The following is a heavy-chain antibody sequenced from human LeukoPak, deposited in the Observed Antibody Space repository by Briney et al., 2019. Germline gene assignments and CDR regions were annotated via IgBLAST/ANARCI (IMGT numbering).Heavy chain of an antibody. CDR3: ANEYSGYVRYFDY. J-gene: IGHJ4*02. CDR1: GFTFSSYA. CDR2: ISGSAGST. D-gene: IGHD5-12*01. V-gene: IGHV3-23*01. Sequence: GGSLRLSCAASGFTFSSYAMNWVRQAPGKGLEWVSAISGSAGSTYYADSVKGRFTISRDNSKNTVYLQMNSLRAEDTAVYYRANEYSGYVRYFDYWGQGTLVSVSS.